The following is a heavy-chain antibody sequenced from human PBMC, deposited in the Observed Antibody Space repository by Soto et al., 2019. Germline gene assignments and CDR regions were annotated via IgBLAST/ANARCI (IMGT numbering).Heavy chain of an antibody. CDR3: ARVTVFSLAFDI. D-gene: IGHD4-17*01. CDR1: GFTFSSYA. Sequence: GGSLRLSCAASGFTFSSYAMHWVRQAPGKGLEWVAVITYDGSNKYYADSVKGRFTISRDNSKNTLYLQMNSLRAEDTAVYYCARVTVFSLAFDIWGQGTMVTVSS. CDR2: ITYDGSNK. V-gene: IGHV3-30-3*01. J-gene: IGHJ3*02.